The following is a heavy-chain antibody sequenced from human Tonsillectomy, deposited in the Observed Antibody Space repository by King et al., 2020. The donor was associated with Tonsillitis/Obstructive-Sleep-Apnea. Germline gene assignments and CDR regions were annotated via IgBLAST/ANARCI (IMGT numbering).Heavy chain of an antibody. CDR2: IYWDDDK. Sequence: LTLKESGPTLVKPPQTLTLTCTFSGFSLSTSGVGVGWIRQPPGKALEWLALIYWDDDKRYSPSLKSRLTITKDTSKNQVVLTMTNMDPVDTATYYCAHNRGQTTSGPFDYWGQGTLVTVSS. CDR3: AHNRGQTTSGPFDY. J-gene: IGHJ4*02. CDR1: GFSLSTSGVG. V-gene: IGHV2-5*02. D-gene: IGHD4-17*01.